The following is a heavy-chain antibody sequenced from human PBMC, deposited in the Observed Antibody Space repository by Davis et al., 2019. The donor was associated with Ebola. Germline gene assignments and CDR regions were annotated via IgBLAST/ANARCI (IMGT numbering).Heavy chain of an antibody. J-gene: IGHJ6*02. Sequence: AASVKVSCKASGFTFTSSAMQWVRQARGQRLEWIGWIVVGSGNTNYAQKFQERVTITRDMSTSTAYMELSSLRSEDTAVYYCASDMQQLARPVYYYYYGMDVWGQGTTVTVSS. CDR3: ASDMQQLARPVYYYYYGMDV. CDR1: GFTFTSSA. CDR2: IVVGSGNT. V-gene: IGHV1-58*02. D-gene: IGHD6-13*01.